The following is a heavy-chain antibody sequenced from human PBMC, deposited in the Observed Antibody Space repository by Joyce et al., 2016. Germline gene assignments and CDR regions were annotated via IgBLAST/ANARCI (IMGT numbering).Heavy chain of an antibody. V-gene: IGHV3-7*04. CDR3: ARAFGDY. J-gene: IGHJ4*02. Sequence: EVQLVESGGGLVQPGGSQRLPSVASGFTFSSYWMSWFRQAQGKGLEWVATIKQDGSEKFYVDSVKGRFTISRDNAKDSLSLQMNSLRAEDTAVYYCARAFGDYWGQGVLVTVSS. D-gene: IGHD3-10*01. CDR1: GFTFSSYW. CDR2: IKQDGSEK.